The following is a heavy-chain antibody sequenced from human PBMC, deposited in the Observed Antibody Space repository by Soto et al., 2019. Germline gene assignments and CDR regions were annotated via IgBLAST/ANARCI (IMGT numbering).Heavy chain of an antibody. CDR1: SGSISSSSYY. Sequence: ETLSLTCTVSSGSISSSSYYWGWIRQPPGKGLEWIGSIYYSGSTYYNPSLKSRVTISVDTSKNQFSLKLSSVTAADTAVYYCASLGYCSGGSCYDFDYWGQGTLVTVSS. J-gene: IGHJ4*02. D-gene: IGHD2-15*01. V-gene: IGHV4-39*01. CDR2: IYYSGST. CDR3: ASLGYCSGGSCYDFDY.